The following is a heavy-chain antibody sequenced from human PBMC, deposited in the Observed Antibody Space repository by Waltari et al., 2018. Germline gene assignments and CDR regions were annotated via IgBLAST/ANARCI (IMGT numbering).Heavy chain of an antibody. J-gene: IGHJ4*02. V-gene: IGHV4-38-2*01. CDR1: GSSTAGGST. CDR3: ARGSRYSSGWYYFDY. D-gene: IGHD6-19*01. CDR2: IYHSGST. Sequence: QVQLQESGPGLVRPRETLSLTALAPGSSTAGGSTGGGSRQPPGKGLEWIGSIYHSGSTYYNPSLKSRVTISVDTSKNQFSLKLSSVTAADTAVYYCARGSRYSSGWYYFDYWGQGTLVTVSS.